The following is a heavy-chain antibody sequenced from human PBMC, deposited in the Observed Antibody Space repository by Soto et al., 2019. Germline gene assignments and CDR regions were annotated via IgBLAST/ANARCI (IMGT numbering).Heavy chain of an antibody. D-gene: IGHD3-10*01. CDR3: AKGPHSASGYYYMDV. V-gene: IGHV3-21*01. CDR2: ISSSSSYI. Sequence: GGSLRLSCAASGFTFSSYIMNWVRLAPGKGLEWVSSISSSSSYIYYADSVKGRFTISRDNAKNSLYLQMNSLRAEDTAVYYCAKGPHSASGYYYMDVWGKGTTVTVSS. CDR1: GFTFSSYI. J-gene: IGHJ6*03.